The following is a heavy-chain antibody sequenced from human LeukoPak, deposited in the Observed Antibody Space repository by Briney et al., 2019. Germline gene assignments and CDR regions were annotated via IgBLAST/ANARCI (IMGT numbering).Heavy chain of an antibody. Sequence: PGGSLRLSCAASGFTFSSYAMSWVRQAPGKGLEWVSAISGSGGSTYYADSVKGRFTISRDNSKNTLYLQMNSLRAEDTAVYYCANHIKYSSSSPLDYWGQGTLVTVSS. CDR2: ISGSGGST. J-gene: IGHJ4*02. D-gene: IGHD6-6*01. V-gene: IGHV3-23*01. CDR1: GFTFSSYA. CDR3: ANHIKYSSSSPLDY.